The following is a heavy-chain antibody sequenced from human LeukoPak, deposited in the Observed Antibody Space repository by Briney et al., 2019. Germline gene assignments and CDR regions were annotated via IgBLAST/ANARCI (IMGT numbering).Heavy chain of an antibody. CDR1: GGCISSSSYY. V-gene: IGHV4-39*01. D-gene: IGHD6-19*01. CDR2: IYYSGST. J-gene: IGHJ4*02. Sequence: SETLSPTCTVSGGCISSSSYYWGWIRQPPGKGLEWIGSIYYSGSTYYNPSLKSRVTISVDTSKNQFSLKLSSVTAADTAVYYCARHGYSSGWTMGSFDYWGQGTLVTVSS. CDR3: ARHGYSSGWTMGSFDY.